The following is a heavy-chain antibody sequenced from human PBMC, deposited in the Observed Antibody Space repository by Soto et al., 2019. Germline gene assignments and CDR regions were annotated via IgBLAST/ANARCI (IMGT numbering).Heavy chain of an antibody. D-gene: IGHD2-2*01. J-gene: IGHJ6*02. Sequence: SVKVSCKASGGTFSSYAISWVRQAPGQGLEWMGGIIPIFGTANYAQKFQGRVTITADKSTSTAYMELSSLRSEDTAVYYCARVYCSSTSCYRGVGYYYGMDVWGQGTTVTV. V-gene: IGHV1-69*06. CDR3: ARVYCSSTSCYRGVGYYYGMDV. CDR1: GGTFSSYA. CDR2: IIPIFGTA.